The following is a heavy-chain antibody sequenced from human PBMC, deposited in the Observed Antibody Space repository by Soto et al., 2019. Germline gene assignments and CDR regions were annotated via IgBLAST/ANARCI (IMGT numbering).Heavy chain of an antibody. CDR1: GGTFSSYA. J-gene: IGHJ6*02. CDR2: IIPIFGTA. CDR3: ARDPDYSNYVYGMDV. V-gene: IGHV1-69*12. Sequence: QVQLVQSGAEVKKPGSSVKVSCKASGGTFSSYAISWVRQAPGQGLEWMGGIIPIFGTANYAQKFQGRVTIXXDXSXXTAYMELSSLRSEDTAVYYCARDPDYSNYVYGMDVWGQGTTVTVSS. D-gene: IGHD4-4*01.